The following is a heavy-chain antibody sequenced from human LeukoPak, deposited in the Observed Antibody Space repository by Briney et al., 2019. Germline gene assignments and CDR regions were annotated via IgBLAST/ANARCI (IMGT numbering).Heavy chain of an antibody. V-gene: IGHV3-9*01. Sequence: GGSLRLSCAASGFTFDDYAMHWVRQSPGKGLEWVSGISWNSGTIGYADSVKGRFTISRDNSKNTLYLQMNSLSAEDTAVYYCAKEPQRMGALDYWGQGTLVTVSS. CDR3: AKEPQRMGALDY. J-gene: IGHJ4*02. CDR1: GFTFDDYA. CDR2: ISWNSGTI. D-gene: IGHD1-26*01.